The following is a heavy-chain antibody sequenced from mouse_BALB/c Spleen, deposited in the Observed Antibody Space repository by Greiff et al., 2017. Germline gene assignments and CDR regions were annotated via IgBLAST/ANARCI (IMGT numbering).Heavy chain of an antibody. J-gene: IGHJ3*01. V-gene: IGHV1S81*02. D-gene: IGHD2-1*01. CDR3: TRSGGNYPAWFAY. CDR1: AYTFTSYY. CDR2: INPSNGGT. Sequence: QVQLKPSGAELVMPGASVKLSCKASAYTFTSYYMYWVKQRPGQGLEWIGEINPSNGGTNFNEKFKSKATLTVDKSSSTAYMQLSCLTSEDSAGYCCTRSGGNYPAWFAYWGEGTLVTVSA.